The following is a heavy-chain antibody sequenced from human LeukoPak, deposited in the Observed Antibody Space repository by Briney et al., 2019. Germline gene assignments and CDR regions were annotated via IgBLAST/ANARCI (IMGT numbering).Heavy chain of an antibody. D-gene: IGHD4-17*01. V-gene: IGHV3-21*01. J-gene: IGHJ4*02. CDR2: ISSSSSYI. Sequence: GGSLSLSCVGSGFNFDNYGLSWVRQAPGKGLEWVSSISSSSSYIYYADSVKGRFTISRDNAKNSLYLQMNSLRVEDTAVYYCARGPTVTTGGYFDYWGQGTLVTVSS. CDR1: GFNFDNYG. CDR3: ARGPTVTTGGYFDY.